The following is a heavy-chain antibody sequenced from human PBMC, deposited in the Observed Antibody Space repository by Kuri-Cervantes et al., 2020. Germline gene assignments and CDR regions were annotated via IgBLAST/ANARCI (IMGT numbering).Heavy chain of an antibody. Sequence: ASVKVSCKASGYTFTSYDINWVRQATGQGLEWMGWMNPNSGNTGYAQKFQGRVTMTRNTSISTAHMELSSLRSEDTAVYYCARARKDGKGRYYYGMDVWGQGTTVTVSS. CDR3: ARARKDGKGRYYYGMDV. CDR1: GYTFTSYD. D-gene: IGHD1-14*01. J-gene: IGHJ6*02. CDR2: MNPNSGNT. V-gene: IGHV1-8*01.